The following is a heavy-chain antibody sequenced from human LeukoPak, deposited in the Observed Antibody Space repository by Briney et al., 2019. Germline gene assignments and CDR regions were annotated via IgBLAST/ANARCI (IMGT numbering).Heavy chain of an antibody. CDR2: FDPEDGET. Sequence: ASVKVSCKVSGYTLTELSMHWVRQAPGKRLEWMGGFDPEDGETIYAQKFQGRVTMTEDTSTDTAYMELSSLRSEDTAVYYCATDYSSGWVFDYWGQGTLVTVSS. CDR3: ATDYSSGWVFDY. CDR1: GYTLTELS. D-gene: IGHD6-19*01. V-gene: IGHV1-24*01. J-gene: IGHJ4*02.